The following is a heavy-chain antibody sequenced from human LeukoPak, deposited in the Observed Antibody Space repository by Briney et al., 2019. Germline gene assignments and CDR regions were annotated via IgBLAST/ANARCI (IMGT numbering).Heavy chain of an antibody. CDR2: INSDGSNT. Sequence: GGSLRLSCVASEFTFSSYWMHWVRQAPGKGLVWVSRINSDGSNTNYADSVKGRFTISRDNAKNTLYLQMNSLRAEDTAVYYCARVRWELGNWFDPWGQGTLVTVSS. V-gene: IGHV3-74*01. J-gene: IGHJ5*02. D-gene: IGHD1-26*01. CDR3: ARVRWELGNWFDP. CDR1: EFTFSSYW.